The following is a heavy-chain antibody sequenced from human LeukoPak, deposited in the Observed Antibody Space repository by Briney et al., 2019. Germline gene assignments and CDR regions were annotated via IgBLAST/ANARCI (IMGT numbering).Heavy chain of an antibody. Sequence: GGSLRLSCAASGFTFSTYAMSWVRQAPGKGLEWVSAISGSGDITYYADSVKGRFTISRDNSKNTLYLQMNSLRAEDTAVYYCARLSYGIGAYFDYWGQGTLVTVSS. D-gene: IGHD5-18*01. V-gene: IGHV3-23*01. CDR1: GFTFSTYA. J-gene: IGHJ4*02. CDR3: ARLSYGIGAYFDY. CDR2: ISGSGDIT.